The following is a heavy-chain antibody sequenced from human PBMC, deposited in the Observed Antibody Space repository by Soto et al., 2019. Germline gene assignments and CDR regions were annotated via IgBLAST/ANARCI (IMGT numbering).Heavy chain of an antibody. Sequence: GASVKVSCKASGYTFTSYAMHWVRQAPGQGLEWMGWISAYNGNTNYAQKLQGRVTMTTDTSTSTAYMELRSLRSDDTAVYYCARDKRITIFGVVIGPPDYWGQGTLVTVSS. CDR3: ARDKRITIFGVVIGPPDY. J-gene: IGHJ4*02. CDR1: GYTFTSYA. V-gene: IGHV1-18*01. D-gene: IGHD3-3*01. CDR2: ISAYNGNT.